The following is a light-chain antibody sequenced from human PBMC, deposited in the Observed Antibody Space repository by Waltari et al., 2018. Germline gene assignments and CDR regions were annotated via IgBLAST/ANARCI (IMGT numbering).Light chain of an antibody. CDR2: WAS. CDR3: QQYYRSRT. CDR1: QSVLYNSNDKNY. Sequence: DIVMTQSPDSLAVSLGERAATNCKSSQSVLYNSNDKNYLAWYQQKPGQPPKLLIYWASTRESGVPDRFSGSGSGTDFTLTISSLPAEDVAVYYCQQYYRSRTFGQGTKVEIK. J-gene: IGKJ1*01. V-gene: IGKV4-1*01.